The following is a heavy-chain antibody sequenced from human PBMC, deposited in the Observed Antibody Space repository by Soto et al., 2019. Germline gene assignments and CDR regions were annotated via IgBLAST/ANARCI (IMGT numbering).Heavy chain of an antibody. J-gene: IGHJ4*02. CDR2: IYPGDADI. CDR3: ATEPITMVRGVYNDY. D-gene: IGHD3-10*01. CDR1: GYNFTNYW. Sequence: PGESLKISCQAFGYNFTNYWIGWVRQMPGKGLEWMGIIYPGDADISYSPSFQGQVTISADKSMSTAYLQWSSLKASDTAMHYCATEPITMVRGVYNDYWGQGTLVTVSS. V-gene: IGHV5-51*01.